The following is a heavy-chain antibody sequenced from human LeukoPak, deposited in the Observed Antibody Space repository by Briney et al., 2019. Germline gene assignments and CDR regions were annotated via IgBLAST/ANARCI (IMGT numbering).Heavy chain of an antibody. Sequence: SGPTLVKPTQTLTLTCSFSGFSLSTSGVGVGWIRQPPGKALEWLALIYWDDDKRYSPSLKTRLTITKDTSKNQVVLTMTNMDPVDTATYYCAHSMVTPDAFHIWGQGTMVTVSS. CDR3: AHSMVTPDAFHI. CDR1: GFSLSTSGVG. J-gene: IGHJ3*02. CDR2: IYWDDDK. V-gene: IGHV2-5*02. D-gene: IGHD2-21*02.